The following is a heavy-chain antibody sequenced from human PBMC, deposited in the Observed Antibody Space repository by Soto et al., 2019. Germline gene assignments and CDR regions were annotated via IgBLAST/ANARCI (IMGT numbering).Heavy chain of an antibody. CDR1: GYGLTSYW. V-gene: IGHV5-10-1*01. D-gene: IGHD1-26*01. CDR3: ASYSGSYQRNFDY. J-gene: IGHJ4*02. CDR2: IDPSDSYT. Sequence: PGESLKISCKGSGYGLTSYWISWVRQMPGKGLEWMGRIDPSDSYTNYSPSFQGHVTISADKSISTAYLQWSSLKASDTAMYYCASYSGSYQRNFDYWGQGTLVTVSS.